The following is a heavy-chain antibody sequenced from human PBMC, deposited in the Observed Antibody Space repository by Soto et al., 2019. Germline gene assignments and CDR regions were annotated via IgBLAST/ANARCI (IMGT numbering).Heavy chain of an antibody. CDR3: ARVFCSSTSCYAGSAFLAY. Sequence: ASVKVSCKASVYTFTGYYMHCVRQAPGQGLDWMGWINPNSGGTNYAQKFQGWFTMTRDTSISTAYMELSRLRSDDTAVYYCARVFCSSTSCYAGSAFLAYSGQGTLVPVAS. D-gene: IGHD2-2*01. V-gene: IGHV1-2*04. J-gene: IGHJ4*02. CDR1: VYTFTGYY. CDR2: INPNSGGT.